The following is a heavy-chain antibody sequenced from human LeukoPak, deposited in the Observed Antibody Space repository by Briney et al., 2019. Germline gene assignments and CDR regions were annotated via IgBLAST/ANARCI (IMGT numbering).Heavy chain of an antibody. J-gene: IGHJ4*02. Sequence: GGSLRLSCAASGFSFRNYWMHWVRQAPGQGLVWVSRINRDGTSTTYADDVKGRFTISRDNANNTLYLQMNSLRAEDTAVYYCTRVPYYHDSGEYYYENYFDFWGQGTLVTVSS. CDR2: INRDGTST. D-gene: IGHD3-22*01. V-gene: IGHV3-74*01. CDR3: TRVPYYHDSGEYYYENYFDF. CDR1: GFSFRNYW.